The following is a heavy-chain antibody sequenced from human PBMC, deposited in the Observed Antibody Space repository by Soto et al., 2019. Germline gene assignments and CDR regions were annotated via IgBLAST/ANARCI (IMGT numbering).Heavy chain of an antibody. CDR3: AKDLLSMVRGVIKEIDY. V-gene: IGHV3-30*18. Sequence: QVQLVESGGGVVQPGRSLRLSCAASGFTFSNYGMHWVRQAPGKGLECVALISYDGSNKYYADSVKGRFTISRDNSKNTLSLQMNSLRAEDTAVYYCAKDLLSMVRGVIKEIDYWGQGTLVTVSS. CDR1: GFTFSNYG. D-gene: IGHD3-10*01. CDR2: ISYDGSNK. J-gene: IGHJ4*02.